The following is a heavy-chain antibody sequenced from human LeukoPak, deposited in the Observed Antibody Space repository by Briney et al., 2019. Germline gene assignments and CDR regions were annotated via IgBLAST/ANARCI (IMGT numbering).Heavy chain of an antibody. CDR1: GFIFNTYA. CDR3: ASSRCGGSCYSPCY. V-gene: IGHV3-23*01. J-gene: IGHJ4*02. CDR2: ISGSGGST. D-gene: IGHD2-15*01. Sequence: GGSLRLSCAASGFIFNTYAMSWVRQAPGKGLEWVSVISGSGGSTDYAASVKGRFTLSRDNSKNTLYLQMNSLRAEDTAVYYCASSRCGGSCYSPCYWGQGTLVTVSS.